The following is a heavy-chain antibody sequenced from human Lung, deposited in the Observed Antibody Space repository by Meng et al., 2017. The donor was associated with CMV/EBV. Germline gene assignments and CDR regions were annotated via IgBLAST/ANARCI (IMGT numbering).Heavy chain of an antibody. J-gene: IGHJ4*02. D-gene: IGHD2-21*02. V-gene: IGHV3-74*01. CDR3: ARHRADYYFAY. CDR1: GFTFSSYW. CDR2: ISSDGSST. Sequence: GESXMISCAASGFTFSSYWMHWVRQAPGKGLVWVSRISSDGSSTIYADSVKGRFTISRDNAKNTLYLQMNSLRGEDTAVYYCARHRADYYFAYWGRGTLVTVSS.